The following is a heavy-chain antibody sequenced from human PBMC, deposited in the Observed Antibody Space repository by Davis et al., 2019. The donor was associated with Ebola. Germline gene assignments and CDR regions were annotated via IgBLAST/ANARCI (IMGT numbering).Heavy chain of an antibody. CDR2: IYYSGAT. D-gene: IGHD3-16*01. V-gene: IGHV4-61*01. J-gene: IGHJ4*02. Sequence: PSETLSLTCAVPGGSVSSGNYYWCWFRQSPVKGLEWIGYIYYSGATHYTPSLRSRVTILADRSKNQFSLNLRFVTAADTAVYYCARVGDFQGVYWGRGTLVTVSS. CDR3: ARVGDFQGVY. CDR1: GGSVSSGNYY.